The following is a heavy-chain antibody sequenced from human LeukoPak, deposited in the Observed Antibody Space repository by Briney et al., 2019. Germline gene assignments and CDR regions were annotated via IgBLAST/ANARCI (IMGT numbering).Heavy chain of an antibody. CDR1: GFTYRGYD. CDR2: ITASGGST. J-gene: IGHJ4*02. Sequence: GGSLRLSCAASGFTYRGYDMNWARQAPGKGLEGVSVITASGGSTLYGDSVKGRFAISRDNFKNTLYLQMNTLRAEDTTVYYCVKGGRSDYWGQGTVVTVSS. D-gene: IGHD6-19*01. CDR3: VKGGRSDY. V-gene: IGHV3-23*01.